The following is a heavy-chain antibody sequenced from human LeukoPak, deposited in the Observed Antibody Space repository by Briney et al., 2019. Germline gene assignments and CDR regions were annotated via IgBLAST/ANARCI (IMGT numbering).Heavy chain of an antibody. V-gene: IGHV1-69*13. CDR1: GGTFSSYA. CDR2: IIPIFGTA. D-gene: IGHD3-10*01. J-gene: IGHJ4*02. Sequence: SVKVSCKASGGTFSSYAISWVRQAPGQGLEWMGGIIPIFGTANYAQKFQGRVTITADESTSTAYMELSSLRSEDTAVYYCARDRGITMAYFGYWGQGTLVTVSS. CDR3: ARDRGITMAYFGY.